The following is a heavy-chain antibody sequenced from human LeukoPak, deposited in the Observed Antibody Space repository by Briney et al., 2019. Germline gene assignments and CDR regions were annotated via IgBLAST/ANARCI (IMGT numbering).Heavy chain of an antibody. CDR1: GFTFATYA. V-gene: IGHV3-23*01. CDR2: ISGSGGLT. J-gene: IGHJ6*02. Sequence: PGGSLRLSCAASGFTFATYATSWVRQAPGKGLEWVSSISGSGGLTYYADSVKGRFTISRDNSKNTLYLQMNSLRAEDTAVYYCGKDISAGGMDVWGQGTTVTVSS. D-gene: IGHD3-10*01. CDR3: GKDISAGGMDV.